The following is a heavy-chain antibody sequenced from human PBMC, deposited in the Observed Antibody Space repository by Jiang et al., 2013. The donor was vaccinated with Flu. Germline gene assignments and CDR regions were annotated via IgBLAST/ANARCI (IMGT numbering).Heavy chain of an antibody. Sequence: SGDSVSSNSAAWNWIRQSPSRGLEWLGRTYYRSKWYNDYAVSVKSRITINPDTSKNQFSLQLNSVTPEDTAVYYCARTPYPRLGRMATTKPYYFDYWGQGTLVTVSS. CDR3: ARTPYPRLGRMATTKPYYFDY. V-gene: IGHV6-1*01. CDR2: TYYRSKWYN. CDR1: GDSVSSNSAA. J-gene: IGHJ4*02. D-gene: IGHD5-24*01.